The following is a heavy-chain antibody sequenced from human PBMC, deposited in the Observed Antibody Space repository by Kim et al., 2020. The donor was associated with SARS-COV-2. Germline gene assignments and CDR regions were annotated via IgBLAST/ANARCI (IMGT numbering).Heavy chain of an antibody. D-gene: IGHD2-2*01. Sequence: GGSLRLSCAASGFTFSDYYMSWIRQAPGKGLEWVSYISSSGSTIYYADSVKGRFTISRDNAKNSLYLQMNSLRAEDTAVYYCARDLGYCSSTSCYGKFPFDYWGQGTLVTVSS. CDR1: GFTFSDYY. J-gene: IGHJ4*02. V-gene: IGHV3-11*01. CDR2: ISSSGSTI. CDR3: ARDLGYCSSTSCYGKFPFDY.